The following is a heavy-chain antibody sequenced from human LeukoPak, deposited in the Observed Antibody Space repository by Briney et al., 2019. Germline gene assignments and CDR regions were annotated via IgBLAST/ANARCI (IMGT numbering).Heavy chain of an antibody. CDR2: ISYDGSNK. J-gene: IGHJ6*02. D-gene: IGHD6-13*01. Sequence: PGRSLRLSCAASGFTFSSYGMYWVRQAPGKGLEWVAVISYDGSNKYYADSVKGRFTISRDNSKNSLYLQMNSLRAEDTAVYYCAKEIAAAGTGYYYYGMDVWGQGTTVTVSS. V-gene: IGHV3-30*18. CDR1: GFTFSSYG. CDR3: AKEIAAAGTGYYYYGMDV.